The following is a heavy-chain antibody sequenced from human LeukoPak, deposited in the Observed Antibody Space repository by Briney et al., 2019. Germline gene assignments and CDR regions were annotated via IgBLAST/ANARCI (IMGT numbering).Heavy chain of an antibody. Sequence: GASVKVSCKASGGTFSSYAISWVRQAPGQGLEWMGGIIPIFGTANYAQKFQGRVTITADESTSTAYMELRSLRSDDTAVYYCAREGSLAFDPWGQGTLVTASS. V-gene: IGHV1-69*01. CDR1: GGTFSSYA. J-gene: IGHJ5*02. CDR3: AREGSLAFDP. CDR2: IIPIFGTA.